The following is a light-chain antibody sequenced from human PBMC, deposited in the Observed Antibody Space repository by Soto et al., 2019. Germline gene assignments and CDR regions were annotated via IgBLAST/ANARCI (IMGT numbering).Light chain of an antibody. CDR2: GAS. J-gene: IGKJ1*01. CDR1: QSVSSSR. Sequence: EIVLTQSPGTLSLSPEERATLSCRASQSVSSSRLAWYRQKPGQAPRLLIYGASNRATDIPARFSGSGSGTDFTLTISRLEPEDFAVYYCQQYGSSPWTFGQGTKVDIK. CDR3: QQYGSSPWT. V-gene: IGKV3-20*01.